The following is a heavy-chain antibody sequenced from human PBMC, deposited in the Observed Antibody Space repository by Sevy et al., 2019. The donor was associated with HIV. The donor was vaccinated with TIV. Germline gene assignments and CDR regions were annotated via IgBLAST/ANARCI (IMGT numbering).Heavy chain of an antibody. CDR3: ARGGPEGYYYYGLDV. V-gene: IGHV3-13*01. J-gene: IGHJ6*02. CDR2: IGYAGDI. Sequence: GGSLRLSCAASGFTFSKYDMHWVRQVSGKSLEWVSGIGYAGDIYYLDSVKGRFTISGENAKNSSYLEMTSLRAGDTALYYCARGGPEGYYYYGLDVWGQGTTVTVSS. CDR1: GFTFSKYD. D-gene: IGHD5-12*01.